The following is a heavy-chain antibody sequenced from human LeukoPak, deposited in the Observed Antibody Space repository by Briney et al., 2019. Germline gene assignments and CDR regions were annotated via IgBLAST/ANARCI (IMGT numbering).Heavy chain of an antibody. J-gene: IGHJ3*02. CDR1: GFTFSSYG. Sequence: GGSLRLSCAASGFTFSSYGMHWVRQAPGKGLEWVAVISYDGSNKYYADSVKGRFTISRDNSKNTLYLQMNSLRAEVTAVYYCARGREWELLGAFDIWGQGTMVTVSS. CDR2: ISYDGSNK. D-gene: IGHD1-26*01. CDR3: ARGREWELLGAFDI. V-gene: IGHV3-30*19.